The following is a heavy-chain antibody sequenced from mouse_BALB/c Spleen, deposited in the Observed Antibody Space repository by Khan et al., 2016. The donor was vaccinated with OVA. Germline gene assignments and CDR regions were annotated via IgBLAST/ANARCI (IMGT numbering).Heavy chain of an antibody. CDR2: INYSGNT. CDR3: ARKDSYDYDTFPF. J-gene: IGHJ3*01. Sequence: EVQLQESGPGLVKPSQSLSLTCTVTGYSITSEYAWNWIRQFPGNKLEWMGYINYSGNTRFNPSLKSRTSITRDTSKNQFFLQLNSVTTEDTATYYCARKDSYDYDTFPFWGQGTL. V-gene: IGHV3-2*02. D-gene: IGHD2-4*01. CDR1: GYSITSEYA.